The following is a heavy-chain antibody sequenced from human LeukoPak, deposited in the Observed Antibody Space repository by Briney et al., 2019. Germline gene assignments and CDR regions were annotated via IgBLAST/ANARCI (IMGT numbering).Heavy chain of an antibody. CDR2: LSGSGSNT. J-gene: IGHJ4*02. V-gene: IGHV3-23*01. Sequence: GGPLRLSCAASGFTFSNAWMSWVRQTPGKGLEWVSSLSGSGSNTYYADSVKGRFTISRDNSKNTLYLQMNSLRAEDTVVYYCAKLVFSITGYWGQGTLVTVSS. CDR3: AKLVFSITGY. D-gene: IGHD3-3*02. CDR1: GFTFSNAW.